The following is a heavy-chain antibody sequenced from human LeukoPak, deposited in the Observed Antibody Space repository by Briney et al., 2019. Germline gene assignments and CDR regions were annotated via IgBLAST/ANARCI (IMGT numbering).Heavy chain of an antibody. J-gene: IGHJ4*02. CDR2: IYPGDSDT. Sequence: GESLKISCKGSGYSFTSYWIGWVRQMPGKGLEWMGIIYPGDSDTRYSPSFQGQVTISADKSISTAYLQWSSLKASDTAMYYCARLYYDFWGGAGAPYYFDYWGQGTLVTVSS. V-gene: IGHV5-51*01. D-gene: IGHD3-3*01. CDR3: ARLYYDFWGGAGAPYYFDY. CDR1: GYSFTSYW.